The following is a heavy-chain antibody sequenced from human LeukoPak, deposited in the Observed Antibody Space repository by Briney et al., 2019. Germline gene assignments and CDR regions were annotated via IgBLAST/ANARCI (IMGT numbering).Heavy chain of an antibody. CDR2: ISSSGSTI. Sequence: GGSLRLSCAASGFTFSDYYMSWIRQAPGKGLEWVSYISSSGSTIYYADSAKGRFTISRDNAKNSLYLQMNSLRAEETAVYYCAKQMAGSGWTRGMDVWGQGTTVTVSS. J-gene: IGHJ6*02. D-gene: IGHD6-19*01. V-gene: IGHV3-11*01. CDR1: GFTFSDYY. CDR3: AKQMAGSGWTRGMDV.